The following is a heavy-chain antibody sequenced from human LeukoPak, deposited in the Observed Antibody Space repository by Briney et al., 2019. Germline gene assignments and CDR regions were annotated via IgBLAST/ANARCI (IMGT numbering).Heavy chain of an antibody. CDR2: IYYSGST. J-gene: IGHJ5*02. CDR1: GGSISSYY. Sequence: SETLSLTCTVSGGSISSYYWSWIRQPPGKGLEWIGYIYYSGSTNYNPSLKSRVTISVDTSKNQFSLKLSSVTAADTALYYCASLDSSGFDPWGQGTLVTVSS. D-gene: IGHD3-22*01. CDR3: ASLDSSGFDP. V-gene: IGHV4-59*01.